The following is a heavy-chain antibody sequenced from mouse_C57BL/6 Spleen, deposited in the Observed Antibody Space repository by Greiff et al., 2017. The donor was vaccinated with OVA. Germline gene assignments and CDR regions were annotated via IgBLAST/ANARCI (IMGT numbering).Heavy chain of an antibody. J-gene: IGHJ4*01. V-gene: IGHV1-59*01. CDR2: IDPSDSYT. CDR3: ARFDDGYAMDD. Sequence: VQLQQPGAELVRPGTSVKLSCKASGYTFTSYWMHWVKQRPGQGLEWIGVIDPSDSYTNYNQNFKGKSTLTVDTSSSTDYMQLSSLTSEDSAVYYGARFDDGYAMDDWGQGTSVTVSS. D-gene: IGHD2-3*01. CDR1: GYTFTSYW.